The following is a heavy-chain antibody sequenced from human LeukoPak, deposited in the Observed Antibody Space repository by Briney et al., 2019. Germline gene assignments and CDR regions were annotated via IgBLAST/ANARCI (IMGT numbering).Heavy chain of an antibody. CDR1: GGSISSGGYY. CDR3: ARAQYYYDSSGYYPYYFDY. CDR2: IYYSGST. Sequence: SQTLSLTCTVSGGSISSGGYYWSWIRQHPGKGLEWIGYIYYSGSTYYNPSLKSRVTISVDTSKNQFSLKLSSVTAPDTAVYYCARAQYYYDSSGYYPYYFDYWGQGTLVTVSS. D-gene: IGHD3-22*01. V-gene: IGHV4-31*03. J-gene: IGHJ4*02.